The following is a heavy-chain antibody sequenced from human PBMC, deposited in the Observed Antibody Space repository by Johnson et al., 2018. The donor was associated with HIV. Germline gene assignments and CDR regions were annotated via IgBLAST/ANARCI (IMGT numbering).Heavy chain of an antibody. J-gene: IGHJ3*02. V-gene: IGHV3-30-3*01. CDR1: EFTFSNYA. CDR2: ISYDGSNK. D-gene: IGHD4-11*01. CDR3: ARDYRGALDI. Sequence: QVQLVESGGGVVQPGKSLRIYCAVSEFTFSNYAMHWVRLPPGKGLQWVATISYDGSNKYYADSVKGRFTITRDNVKNSLYMQMNSLRVEDTAVYFCARDYRGALDIWGQGTMVTVSS.